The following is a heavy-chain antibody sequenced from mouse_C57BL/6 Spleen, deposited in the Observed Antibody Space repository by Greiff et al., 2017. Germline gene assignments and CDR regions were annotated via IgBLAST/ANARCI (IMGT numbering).Heavy chain of an antibody. D-gene: IGHD2-14*01. J-gene: IGHJ1*03. CDR1: GYSFTSGYY. CDR2: LSYDGSN. Sequence: EVQLQQSGPGLVKPSQSLSLTCSVTGYSFTSGYYSNWIRQLPGNKLEWMGYLSYDGSNNYNPSLKKRITITRDPSKNHLFLKLKSLTTEDTATYARARGVRDCYFDVWGTGTTVTVSS. CDR3: ARGVRDCYFDV. V-gene: IGHV3-6*01.